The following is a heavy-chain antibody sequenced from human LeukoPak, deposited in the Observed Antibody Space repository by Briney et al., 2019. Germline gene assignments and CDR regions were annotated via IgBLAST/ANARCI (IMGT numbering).Heavy chain of an antibody. D-gene: IGHD2-2*01. V-gene: IGHV4-31*03. CDR2: IYYSGST. CDR1: GGSISSGGYY. J-gene: IGHJ5*02. Sequence: SETLSLTCTVSGGSISSGGYYWSWIRQHPGKGLEWIGYIYYSGSTYYNPSLKSRVTISVNTSKNQFSLKLSSVTAADTAVYYCARALSRYQLLLPWGQGTLVTVSS. CDR3: ARALSRYQLLLP.